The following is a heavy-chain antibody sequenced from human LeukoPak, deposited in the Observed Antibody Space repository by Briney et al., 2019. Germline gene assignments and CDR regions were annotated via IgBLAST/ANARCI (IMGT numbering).Heavy chain of an antibody. Sequence: GGSLRLSCAASGFTVSSNYMSWVRQAPGKGLEWVAVISYDGSNKYYADSVKGRFTISRDNSKNTLYLQMNSLRAEDTAVYYCARGGYYDFWSGYYRDYYYYYGMDVWGQGTTVTVSS. J-gene: IGHJ6*02. CDR2: ISYDGSNK. D-gene: IGHD3-3*01. CDR1: GFTVSSNY. V-gene: IGHV3-30-3*01. CDR3: ARGGYYDFWSGYYRDYYYYYGMDV.